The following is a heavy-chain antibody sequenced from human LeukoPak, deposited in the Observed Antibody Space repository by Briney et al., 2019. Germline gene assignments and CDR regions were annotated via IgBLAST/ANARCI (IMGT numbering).Heavy chain of an antibody. CDR1: GFTFSNHG. D-gene: IGHD3-10*01. J-gene: IGHJ5*02. CDR3: ARIGVHYYGSGTYYNALSGWFDP. CDR2: IWYDGSNK. Sequence: PGGSLRLSCAASGFTFSNHGMHWVRQAPGKGLEWVALIWYDGSNKEYAESVKGRFTISRDNAKNSLYLQMNSLRAEDTAVYYCARIGVHYYGSGTYYNALSGWFDPWGQGTLVTVSS. V-gene: IGHV3-33*01.